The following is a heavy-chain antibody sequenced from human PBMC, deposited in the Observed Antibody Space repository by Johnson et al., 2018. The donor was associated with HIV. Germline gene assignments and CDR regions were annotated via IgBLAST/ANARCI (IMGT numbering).Heavy chain of an antibody. CDR1: GFTFDDYA. Sequence: EVQLVESGGGVVRPGGSLRLSCAASGFTFDDYAMHWVRQAPGKGLEWVSLIGWDGGSTYYADSVKGRFTISRVNSKNSLYLQMNSLRAEETAVYYCASELGIRLDAFDIWGQGTMVTVSS. D-gene: IGHD7-27*01. V-gene: IGHV3-43D*03. J-gene: IGHJ3*02. CDR2: IGWDGGST. CDR3: ASELGIRLDAFDI.